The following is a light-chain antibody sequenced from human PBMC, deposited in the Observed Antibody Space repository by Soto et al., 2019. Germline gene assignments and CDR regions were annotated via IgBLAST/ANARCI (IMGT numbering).Light chain of an antibody. J-gene: IGKJ1*01. Sequence: EIVLTQSPGTLSLSPGERATLSCRASQSVSNNYLACYQQKPGQAPRLLIYGASNRATGIPDRFSGNGSGTDFALTISRQEREDTSVYYCQQYRSSGTFGQGTKVEIK. CDR2: GAS. CDR1: QSVSNNY. CDR3: QQYRSSGT. V-gene: IGKV3-20*01.